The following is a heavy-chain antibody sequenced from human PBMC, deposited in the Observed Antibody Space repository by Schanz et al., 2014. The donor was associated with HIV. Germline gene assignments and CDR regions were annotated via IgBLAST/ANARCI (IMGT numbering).Heavy chain of an antibody. Sequence: EVQLVESGGDLVQPGGSLRLSCVASGFSIRTYWMSWVRQAPGKGLEWLANIKQDGSEKYYVDSVKGRFTISRDNAKNSVYLQMNSLRAEDTAVYYCARERYCTNGVCRVYGMGVWGQGATVTVSS. CDR2: IKQDGSEK. V-gene: IGHV3-7*01. D-gene: IGHD2-8*01. J-gene: IGHJ6*02. CDR1: GFSIRTYW. CDR3: ARERYCTNGVCRVYGMGV.